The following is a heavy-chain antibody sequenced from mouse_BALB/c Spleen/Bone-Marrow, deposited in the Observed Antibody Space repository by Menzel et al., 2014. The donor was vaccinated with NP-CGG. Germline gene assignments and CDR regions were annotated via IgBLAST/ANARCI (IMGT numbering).Heavy chain of an antibody. CDR1: GYTFSSYW. V-gene: IGHV1-9*01. J-gene: IGHJ3*01. D-gene: IGHD3-2*01. CDR2: FLPGSGST. Sequence: QVQLQQSGAELMKPGASVKISCKATGYTFSSYWIEWVKQRPGHGLEWIGEFLPGSGSTNYNEKFKGKATFTADTSSNTAYMQLSSLTSEDSAVYYCATARATWFAYWGQGTLVTVSA. CDR3: ATARATWFAY.